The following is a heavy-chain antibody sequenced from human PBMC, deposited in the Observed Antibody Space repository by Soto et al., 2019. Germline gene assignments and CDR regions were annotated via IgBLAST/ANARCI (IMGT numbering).Heavy chain of an antibody. Sequence: QVQLVQSGAEVKKPGASVKVSCKASGYTFTSYDINWVRQATGQGLEWMGWMNPNSGNTGYAQKLQGRGTMTRNTSMSTAYMELSSLRSEDTAVYYCARGKSYDFWSGYYLNWFDPWGQGTLVTVSS. CDR1: GYTFTSYD. V-gene: IGHV1-8*01. D-gene: IGHD3-3*01. J-gene: IGHJ5*02. CDR3: ARGKSYDFWSGYYLNWFDP. CDR2: MNPNSGNT.